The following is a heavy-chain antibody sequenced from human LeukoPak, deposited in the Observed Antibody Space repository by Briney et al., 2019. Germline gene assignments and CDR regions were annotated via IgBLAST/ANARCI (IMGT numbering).Heavy chain of an antibody. D-gene: IGHD1-1*01. J-gene: IGHJ4*02. CDR1: GFTFSSYS. CDR2: ISYDGSNK. CDR3: VKRWTGTTIGQQDY. Sequence: PGGSLRLSRAASGFTFSSYSMNWVRQAPGKGLEWVAVISYDGSNKYYADSVKGRFTISRDNSKNTLYLQMNSLRAEDMAVYYCVKRWTGTTIGQQDYWGQGTLVTVSS. V-gene: IGHV3-30*18.